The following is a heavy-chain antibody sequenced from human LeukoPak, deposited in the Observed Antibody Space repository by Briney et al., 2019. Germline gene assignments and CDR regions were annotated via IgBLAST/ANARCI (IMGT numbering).Heavy chain of an antibody. V-gene: IGHV3-64*01. D-gene: IGHD3-22*01. CDR1: GFTFRSYG. CDR2: ISSNGGRT. CDR3: ATYYYDSGGFHFHH. Sequence: AGGSLRLSCAASGFTFRSYGMHWVRQAPGNGLEYVSAISSNGGRTYYANSVKGRGTISRDNSRNTMYLQMGSLRAEDMAVYYCATYYYDSGGFHFHHWGQGTLVTVSS. J-gene: IGHJ1*01.